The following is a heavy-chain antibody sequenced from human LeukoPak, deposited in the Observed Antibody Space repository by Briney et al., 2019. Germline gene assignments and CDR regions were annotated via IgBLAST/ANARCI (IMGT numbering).Heavy chain of an antibody. CDR2: ISYDVSNK. V-gene: IGHV3-30*03. J-gene: IGHJ4*02. CDR1: GFTFSSYG. Sequence: GRSLRLSCAASGFTFSSYGMHWVRQAPGKGLEWVAVISYDVSNKYYADSVKGRFTISRDNSKNTLYLQMNSLRAEDTAVYYCARAPLGYCSGGSCYDLDYWGQGTLVAVSS. CDR3: ARAPLGYCSGGSCYDLDY. D-gene: IGHD2-15*01.